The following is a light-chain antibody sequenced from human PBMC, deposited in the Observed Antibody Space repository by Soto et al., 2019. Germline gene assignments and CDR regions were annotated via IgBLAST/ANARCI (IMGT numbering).Light chain of an antibody. CDR1: QSVDSRF. CDR2: GTS. J-gene: IGKJ2*01. V-gene: IGKV3-20*01. Sequence: ESMLTQSPGTLSLSPGERATLSCRASQSVDSRFLTWYQQKPGQTPRLLIYGTSIRATGIPDRFSGSGSGTDCTLIISRVEPEDSAVYYCLQFGTSPPAFTFGQGTKLEI. CDR3: LQFGTSPPAFT.